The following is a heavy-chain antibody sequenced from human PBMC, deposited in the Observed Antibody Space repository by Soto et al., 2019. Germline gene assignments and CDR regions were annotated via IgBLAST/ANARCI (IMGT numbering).Heavy chain of an antibody. CDR2: VYYSGST. CDR1: GASITYSSYY. J-gene: IGHJ4*02. V-gene: IGHV4-39*01. D-gene: IGHD1-26*01. Sequence: SETLSLTCTFSGASITYSSYYWAWVRQPPGKGLEWIGYVYYSGSTYYNPSLKSRLMISLDTSKNQFSLNLTSVTAADTAVYYCARVHIVGKTPYYFDCWGQGTLVTVSS. CDR3: ARVHIVGKTPYYFDC.